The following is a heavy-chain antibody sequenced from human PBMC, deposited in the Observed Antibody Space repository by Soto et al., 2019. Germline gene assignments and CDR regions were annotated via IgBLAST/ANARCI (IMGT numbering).Heavy chain of an antibody. D-gene: IGHD5-12*01. V-gene: IGHV4-30-2*06. Sequence: PSETLSLTRTVSGASISYGGFSWSWIRQSPGKGLEWIGYISHLENTYFHPSFKSRLTMSRDRSRNQFSLNLSSVTAADRAVYYCVRGGGYDPFDYWGQGVLVTVSS. CDR1: GASISYGGFS. CDR2: ISHLENT. J-gene: IGHJ4*02. CDR3: VRGGGYDPFDY.